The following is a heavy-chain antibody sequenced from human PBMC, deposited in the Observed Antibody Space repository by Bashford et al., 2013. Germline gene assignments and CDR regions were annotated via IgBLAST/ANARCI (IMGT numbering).Heavy chain of an antibody. CDR1: GGSISNSGYY. CDR3: ARDSARGSEI. Sequence: ETLSLTCTVSGGSISNSGYYWGWIRQPPGKGLEWIGSIYYSGSTYYNPSLKSRVTISVDTSKNQFSLKLSSVTAADTAVYYCARDSARGSEIWGQGTLVTVSS. J-gene: IGHJ4*02. CDR2: IYYSGST. D-gene: IGHD1-26*01. V-gene: IGHV4-39*07.